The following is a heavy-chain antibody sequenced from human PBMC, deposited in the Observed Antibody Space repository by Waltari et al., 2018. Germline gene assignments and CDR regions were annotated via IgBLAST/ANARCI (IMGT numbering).Heavy chain of an antibody. CDR2: INHSGST. CDR1: GGSFSGYY. V-gene: IGHV4-34*01. D-gene: IGHD3-22*01. Sequence: QVQLQQWGAGLLKPSETLSLTCAVYGGSFSGYYWSWIRQPPGKGLEWIGEINHSGSTNYNPSLKSRVTISVDTSKNQFSLKLSSVTAADTAVYYCARAGRAQHSSGFFDYWGQGTLVTVSS. CDR3: ARAGRAQHSSGFFDY. J-gene: IGHJ4*02.